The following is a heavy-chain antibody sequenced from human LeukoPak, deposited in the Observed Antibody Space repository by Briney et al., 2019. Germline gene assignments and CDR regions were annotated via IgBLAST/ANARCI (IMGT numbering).Heavy chain of an antibody. CDR1: GGSLSSYY. J-gene: IGHJ4*02. CDR3: ASLYGSGYFDY. CDR2: IYYSGST. D-gene: IGHD3-10*01. V-gene: IGHV4-59*08. Sequence: SETLSLTCTVSGGSLSSYYWSWIRQPPGKGLEWIGYIYYSGSTNYNPSLKSRVTISVDTSKNQFSLKLSSVTAADTAVYYCASLYGSGYFDYWGQGTLVTVSS.